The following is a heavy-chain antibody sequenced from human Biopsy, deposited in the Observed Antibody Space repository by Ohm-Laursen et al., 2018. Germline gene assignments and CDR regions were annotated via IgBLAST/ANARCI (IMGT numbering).Heavy chain of an antibody. Sequence: SLRLSCAASGLTFTTALMSWVRQAPGKGLEWVANINPDGSVKYFADSVKGRFTISRDNAENSMYLQMSSLTVDDTAVYYCARDEGWGQGTLATVSS. V-gene: IGHV3-7*01. CDR2: INPDGSVK. J-gene: IGHJ4*02. CDR3: ARDEG. CDR1: GLTFTTAL.